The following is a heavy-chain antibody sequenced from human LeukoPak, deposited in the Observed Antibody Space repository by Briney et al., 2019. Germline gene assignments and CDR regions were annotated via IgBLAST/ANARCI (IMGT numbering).Heavy chain of an antibody. Sequence: PSETLSLTCTVSGGSISSYYWSWIRQPPGEGLEWIGEINHSGSTNYNPSLKSRVTISVDTSKNQFSLKLSSVTAADTAVYYCARGPRFEYCSSTSCYYGDFDYWGQGTLVTVSS. D-gene: IGHD2-2*01. CDR2: INHSGST. CDR1: GGSISSYY. V-gene: IGHV4-34*01. CDR3: ARGPRFEYCSSTSCYYGDFDY. J-gene: IGHJ4*02.